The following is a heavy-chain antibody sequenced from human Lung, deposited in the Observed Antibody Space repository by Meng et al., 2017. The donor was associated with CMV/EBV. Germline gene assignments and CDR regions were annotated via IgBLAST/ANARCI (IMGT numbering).Heavy chain of an antibody. CDR2: IYSADRA. J-gene: IGHJ6*02. CDR1: GFTVTDNY. Sequence: GGSXRLXXAASGFTVTDNYMICVRQAPGEGLEWVLVIYSADRAYYADSVRGRFTISRNISKNTVYLQMLNLRAEDAARYYCAGPLAIRPMLGYYYGLDVWXQGTXVTVAS. CDR3: AGPLAIRPMLGYYYGLDV. D-gene: IGHD6-6*01. V-gene: IGHV3-53*01.